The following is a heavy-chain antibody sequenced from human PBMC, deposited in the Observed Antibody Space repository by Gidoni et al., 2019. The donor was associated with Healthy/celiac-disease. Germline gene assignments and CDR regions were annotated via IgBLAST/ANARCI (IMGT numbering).Heavy chain of an antibody. CDR1: GFTFTSSA. CDR2: IVVGSGNT. J-gene: IGHJ6*02. Sequence: QMQLVQSGPEVKKPGTSVKVSCKASGFTFTSSAVQWVRQAGGQRLEWIGWIVVGSGNTNYEQKVQERVTITRDMSTSTAYMELSSLRSEDTAVYYCAAEHEAGMDVWGQGTTVTVSS. V-gene: IGHV1-58*01. CDR3: AAEHEAGMDV.